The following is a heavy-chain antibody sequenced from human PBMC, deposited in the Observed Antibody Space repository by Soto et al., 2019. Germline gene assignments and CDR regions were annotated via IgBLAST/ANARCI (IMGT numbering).Heavy chain of an antibody. Sequence: GGSLRLSCAASGFTFSSYSMNWVRQAPGKGLEWVSSISSSSSYIYYADSVKGRFTISRDNAKNSLYLQMNSLRAEDTAVYYCARDQGLTLLPPYNWFDPWGQGTLVTVSS. J-gene: IGHJ5*02. D-gene: IGHD2-15*01. CDR1: GFTFSSYS. CDR3: ARDQGLTLLPPYNWFDP. CDR2: ISSSSSYI. V-gene: IGHV3-21*01.